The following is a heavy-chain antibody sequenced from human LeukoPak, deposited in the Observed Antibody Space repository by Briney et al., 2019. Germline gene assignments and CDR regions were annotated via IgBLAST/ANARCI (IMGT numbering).Heavy chain of an antibody. CDR2: IKSKSDGGAT. J-gene: IGHJ4*02. Sequence: GGSLRLSCVASGFTFSYSWMNWVRQAPGKGLEWVGRIKSKSDGGATDYTAPGKGIFTISRDNADNTLYLHMHSLGTEDTGVYYCYTVLVWGGYDAKEPDKWGQGTLVTVSS. CDR1: GFTFSYSW. CDR3: YTVLVWGGYDAKEPDK. D-gene: IGHD5-12*01. V-gene: IGHV3-15*01.